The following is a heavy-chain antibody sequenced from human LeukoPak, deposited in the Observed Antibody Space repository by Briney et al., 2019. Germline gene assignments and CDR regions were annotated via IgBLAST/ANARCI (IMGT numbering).Heavy chain of an antibody. CDR1: GFTFTSYT. J-gene: IGHJ3*02. CDR3: ARDLHGEEAFDI. Sequence: PGGSLRLSCAASGFTFTSYTMNWVRQAPGKGLEWVSSISSSSSYIYYADSVKGRFTISRDNAKNSLYLQMNSLRAEDTAVYYCARDLHGEEAFDIWGQGTMVAVSS. V-gene: IGHV3-21*01. CDR2: ISSSSSYI. D-gene: IGHD4-17*01.